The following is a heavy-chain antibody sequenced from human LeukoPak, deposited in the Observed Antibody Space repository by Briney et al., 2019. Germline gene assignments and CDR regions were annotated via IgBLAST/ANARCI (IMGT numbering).Heavy chain of an antibody. CDR1: GGSFSGYY. D-gene: IGHD4-17*01. CDR3: ARGGDYVDY. J-gene: IGHJ4*02. CDR2: INHSGST. V-gene: IGHV4-34*01. Sequence: SETLSLTCAVYGGSFSGYYWSWIRQPPGKGLEWIGEINHSGSTNYNPSLKSRVTMSVDTSKNQFSLKLSSVTAADTAVYYCARGGDYVDYWGQGTLVTVSS.